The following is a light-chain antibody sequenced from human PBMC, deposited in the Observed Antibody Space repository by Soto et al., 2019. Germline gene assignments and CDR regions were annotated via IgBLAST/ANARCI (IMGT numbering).Light chain of an antibody. CDR1: QSVDIY. J-gene: IGKJ1*01. CDR2: GAS. V-gene: IGKV3-15*01. CDR3: QQYRSWPRT. Sequence: EIVLTQSPATLSVSPGERVTLSCRASQSVDIYLAWYQQKPGQPPRLLIYGASTRATDMSGTFSGRGSGTEFTLTISSLRPEDFAVYYCQQYRSWPRTFGQGTKVEMK.